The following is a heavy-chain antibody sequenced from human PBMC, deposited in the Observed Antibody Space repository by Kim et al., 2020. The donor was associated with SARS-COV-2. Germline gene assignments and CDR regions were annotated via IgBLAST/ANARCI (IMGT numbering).Heavy chain of an antibody. D-gene: IGHD3-3*01. V-gene: IGHV4-59*09. CDR3: ARGYYDFWSGHYEGGWFDY. Sequence: SRVTISVDTSKNQFSLKLSSVTAADTAVYYCARGYYDFWSGHYEGGWFDYWGQGTLVTVSS. J-gene: IGHJ4*02.